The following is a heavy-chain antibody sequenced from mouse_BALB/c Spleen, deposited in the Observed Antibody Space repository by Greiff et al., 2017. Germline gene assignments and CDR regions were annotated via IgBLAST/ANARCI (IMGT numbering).Heavy chain of an antibody. CDR2: IYPGNVNT. CDR1: GYTFTSYY. V-gene: IGHV1S56*01. J-gene: IGHJ3*01. D-gene: IGHD2-1*01. Sequence: VQLQQSGPELVKPGASVRISCKASGYTFTSYYIHWVKQRPGQGLEWIGWIYPGNVNTKYNEKFKGKATLTADKSSSTAYMQLSSLTSEDSAVYFCAGGNYVWFAYWGQGTLVTVSA. CDR3: AGGNYVWFAY.